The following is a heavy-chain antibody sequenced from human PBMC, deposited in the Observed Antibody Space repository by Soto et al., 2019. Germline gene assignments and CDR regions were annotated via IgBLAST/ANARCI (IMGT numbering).Heavy chain of an antibody. CDR1: GGSISSGDYY. CDR3: AKNWNWGSLVH. CDR2: IYYGGST. V-gene: IGHV4-61*08. Sequence: SETLSLTCTVSGGSISSGDYYWSWIRQSPGKGLEWIGFIYYGGSTNYNPSLKSRVTISVDTPKNQFSLKLSSVTAADTAVYYCAKNWNWGSLVHWGQGTLVTVSS. J-gene: IGHJ4*02. D-gene: IGHD7-27*01.